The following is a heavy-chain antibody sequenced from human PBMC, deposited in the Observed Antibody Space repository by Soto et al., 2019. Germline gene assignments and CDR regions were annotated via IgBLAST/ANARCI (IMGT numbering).Heavy chain of an antibody. CDR2: INPSGGST. CDR1: GYTFTSYY. CDR3: ARARNTKQWLGPDDAFDI. Sequence: ASVKVSCKASGYTFTSYYVHWVRQAPGQGLEWMGIINPSGGSTSYAQKFQGRVTMTRDTSTSTVYMELSSLRSEDTAVYYCARARNTKQWLGPDDAFDIWGQGTMVTVSS. J-gene: IGHJ3*02. V-gene: IGHV1-46*01. D-gene: IGHD6-19*01.